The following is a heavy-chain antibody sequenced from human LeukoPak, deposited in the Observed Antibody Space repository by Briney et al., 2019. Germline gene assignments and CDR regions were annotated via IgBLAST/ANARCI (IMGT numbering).Heavy chain of an antibody. CDR1: GFTFSSYS. V-gene: IGHV3-21*04. D-gene: IGHD6-13*01. CDR2: ISSSSSYI. Sequence: PGGSLRLSCAASGFTFSSYSMNWVRQAPGKGLEWVSSISSSSSYIYYADSVKGRFTISRDNAKNSLYLQMNSLTAADTAVYYCARSFSSWDGHNWFDPWGQGTLVTVSS. CDR3: ARSFSSWDGHNWFDP. J-gene: IGHJ5*02.